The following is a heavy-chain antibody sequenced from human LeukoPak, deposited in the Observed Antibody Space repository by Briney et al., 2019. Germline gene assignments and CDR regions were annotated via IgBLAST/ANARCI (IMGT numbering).Heavy chain of an antibody. J-gene: IGHJ5*02. CDR2: INPSGGST. CDR3: ARGITTGTTRNWFDP. D-gene: IGHD1-1*01. V-gene: IGHV1-46*01. Sequence: ASVKVSCKASGYTFTSYYMHWVRQAPGQGLEGMGIINPSGGSTTYAQKFQGRVTMTRDMSTSTVYMELNSLRSEDTAVYYCARGITTGTTRNWFDPWGQGTLVTVSS. CDR1: GYTFTSYY.